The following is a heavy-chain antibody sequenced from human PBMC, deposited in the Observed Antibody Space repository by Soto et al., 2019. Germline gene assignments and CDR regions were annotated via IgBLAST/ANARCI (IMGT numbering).Heavy chain of an antibody. CDR2: IISSSSYI. CDR3: ARTQIAAAATGWFDP. J-gene: IGHJ5*02. V-gene: IGHV3-21*01. CDR1: GXTFSSYS. Sequence: GSLRLSCAASGXTFSSYSMNWVRQAPGKGLEWASSIISSSSYIYYADAVKSLFTISTDNANNPPYLQMNSLRADDTAVYYCARTQIAAAATGWFDPWGQGTLLTV. D-gene: IGHD6-13*01.